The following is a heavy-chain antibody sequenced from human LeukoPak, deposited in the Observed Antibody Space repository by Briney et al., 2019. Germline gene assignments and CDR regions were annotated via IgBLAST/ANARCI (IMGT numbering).Heavy chain of an antibody. CDR2: ISWNSGSI. J-gene: IGHJ4*02. CDR1: GFTFDDYA. CDR3: AKVKDNSGWYDLDY. V-gene: IGHV3-9*01. D-gene: IGHD6-19*01. Sequence: GGSLRLSCAASGFTFDDYAMHWVRQAPGKGLEWVSGISWNSGSIGYADSVKGRFTISRDNAKNSLYLQMNSLRAEDTALYYCAKVKDNSGWYDLDYWGQGTLVTVST.